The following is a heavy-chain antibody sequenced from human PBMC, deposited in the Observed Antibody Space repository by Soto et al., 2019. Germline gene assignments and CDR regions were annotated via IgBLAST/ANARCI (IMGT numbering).Heavy chain of an antibody. CDR1: GFTVSSNY. CDR3: ALGIAYRYDSSGYYFDY. CDR2: IYSGGST. D-gene: IGHD3-22*01. Sequence: GGSLRLSCAASGFTVSSNYMSWVRQAPGKGLEWVSVIYSGGSTYYADSVKGRFTISRDNSENTLYLQMNSLRAEDTAVYYCALGIAYRYDSSGYYFDYWGQGTLVTVSS. J-gene: IGHJ4*02. V-gene: IGHV3-53*01.